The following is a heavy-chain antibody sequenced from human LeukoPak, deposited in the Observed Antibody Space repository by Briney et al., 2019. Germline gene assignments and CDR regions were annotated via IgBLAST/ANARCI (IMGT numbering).Heavy chain of an antibody. CDR3: ARDKLGYCSSTSCATRGFDY. Sequence: SETLSLTCTVSGGSIRSGSYYWSWIRQPAGKGLEWIGRIYTSGSTNYNPSLKSRVTISVDTSKNQFSLKLSSVAAADTAVYYCARDKLGYCSSTSCATRGFDYWGQGTLVTVSS. CDR2: IYTSGST. J-gene: IGHJ4*02. V-gene: IGHV4-61*02. D-gene: IGHD2-2*01. CDR1: GGSIRSGSYY.